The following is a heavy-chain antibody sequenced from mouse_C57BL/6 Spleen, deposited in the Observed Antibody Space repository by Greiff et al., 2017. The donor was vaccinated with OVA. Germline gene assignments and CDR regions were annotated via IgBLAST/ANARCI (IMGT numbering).Heavy chain of an antibody. J-gene: IGHJ3*01. D-gene: IGHD4-1*01. Sequence: DVKLQESGPGLVKPSQSLSLTCSVTGYSITSGYYWNWIRQFPGNKLEWMGYISYDGSNNYNPSLKNRITITRDTSKNQFFLKLNSVTTEDTATYYCARLTGTTWFAYWGQEALVTVSA. V-gene: IGHV3-6*01. CDR3: ARLTGTTWFAY. CDR1: GYSITSGYY. CDR2: ISYDGSN.